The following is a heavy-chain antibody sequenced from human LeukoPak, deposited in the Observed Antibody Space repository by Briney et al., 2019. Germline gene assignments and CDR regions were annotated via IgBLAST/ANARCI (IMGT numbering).Heavy chain of an antibody. CDR2: IIPIFGTA. V-gene: IGHV1-69*13. J-gene: IGHJ6*02. Sequence: SVKVSCKASAGTFSSYAISWVRQAPGQGLEWMGGIIPIFGTANYAQKFQGRVTITADESTSTAYMELSSLRSEDTAVYYCATGNSESLPRGLYGMDVWGQGTTVTVSS. D-gene: IGHD3/OR15-3a*01. CDR3: ATGNSESLPRGLYGMDV. CDR1: AGTFSSYA.